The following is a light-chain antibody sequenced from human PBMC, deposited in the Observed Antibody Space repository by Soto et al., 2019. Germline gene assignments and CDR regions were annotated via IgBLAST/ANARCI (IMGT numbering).Light chain of an antibody. J-gene: IGKJ5*01. Sequence: IQRTHSPSALSASVGGRVAITFQATQDIRKYLNWYQQKPGKAPKLLIYDASSLETGVPSRFSGSGSGTDFTLTISSLQPEDFATYYCQQYDNLPLIFGQGTRLEIK. CDR1: QDIRKY. CDR2: DAS. CDR3: QQYDNLPLI. V-gene: IGKV1-33*01.